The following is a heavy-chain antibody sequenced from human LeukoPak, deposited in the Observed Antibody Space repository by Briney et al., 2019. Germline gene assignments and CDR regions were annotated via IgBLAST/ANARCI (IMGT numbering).Heavy chain of an antibody. V-gene: IGHV4-61*02. D-gene: IGHD3-10*01. CDR2: IYVSGST. Sequence: SETLSLTCPVSGGSVSSVGDYWNWIRQPAGKGLEWIGRIYVSGSTDYNPSLESRVSMSLDTSENQFSLKLSSVTAADTAVYYCARGGYYGAFDYWGQGTLVTVAS. CDR3: ARGGYYGAFDY. CDR1: GGSVSSVGDY. J-gene: IGHJ4*02.